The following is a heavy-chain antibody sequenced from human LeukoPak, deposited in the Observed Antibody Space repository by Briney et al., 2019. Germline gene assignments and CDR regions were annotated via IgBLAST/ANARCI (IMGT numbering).Heavy chain of an antibody. CDR3: ARHQYRSGSTYHFDH. CDR1: GVSISSSSHS. J-gene: IGHJ2*01. D-gene: IGHD6-25*01. CDR2: MYYSGNT. V-gene: IGHV4-39*01. Sequence: PSETLTLTCTVSGVSISSSSHSWGWIRQPPGKGLEWIGSMYYSGNTYYNSSLKSRLTISVDTSKNQISLKVTSVTAADTAVYYCARHQYRSGSTYHFDHWGGGPGH.